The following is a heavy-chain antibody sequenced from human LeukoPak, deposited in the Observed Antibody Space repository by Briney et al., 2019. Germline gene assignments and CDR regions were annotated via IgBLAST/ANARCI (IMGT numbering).Heavy chain of an antibody. Sequence: GGSLRLSCAASGFTFSSYWMHWVRQPPGRGLVWVSRINSDGSSTTYADSVKGRFTISRDNAKNTLFLQMNSLRAEDTAVYYCARAAIPTATGWFDPWGRGTLVTVSS. CDR1: GFTFSSYW. CDR2: INSDGSST. J-gene: IGHJ5*02. D-gene: IGHD1-1*01. CDR3: ARAAIPTATGWFDP. V-gene: IGHV3-74*01.